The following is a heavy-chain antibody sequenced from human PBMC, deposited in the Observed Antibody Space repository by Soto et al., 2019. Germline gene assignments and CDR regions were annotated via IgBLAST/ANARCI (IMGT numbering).Heavy chain of an antibody. CDR3: ARDANYAAN. J-gene: IGHJ4*02. CDR1: GFTFTDYY. Sequence: QVQLVESGGGLVKPGGSLRLSCAASGFTFTDYYMNWIRQAPGKGLEWVSYISSTGTYTNYADSVKGRFTISRDNVKNSLYPQMNSLRSEDTAVYYCARDANYAANWGQGTLVTVSS. V-gene: IGHV3-11*05. CDR2: ISSTGTYT. D-gene: IGHD1-7*01.